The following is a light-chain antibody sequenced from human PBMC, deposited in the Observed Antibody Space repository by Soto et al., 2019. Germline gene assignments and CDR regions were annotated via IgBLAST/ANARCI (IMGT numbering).Light chain of an antibody. CDR2: SNN. J-gene: IGLJ1*01. CDR1: SANIGNNY. CDR3: VSWHVRPSGIL. Sequence: QSVLTQPPSVSGAPGQRGTIACSGRSANIGNNYVCWYQQLPGTAPKLLIYSNNQRPSGVPDRFSGSKSGTSASLAISGLRSPPEADYYRVSWHVRPSGILFGPGTK. V-gene: IGLV1-47*02.